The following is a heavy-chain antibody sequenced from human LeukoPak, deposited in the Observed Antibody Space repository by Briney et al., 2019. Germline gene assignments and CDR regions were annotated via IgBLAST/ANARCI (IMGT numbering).Heavy chain of an antibody. D-gene: IGHD2-2*01. V-gene: IGHV3-21*01. CDR2: ISSSSSYI. CDR3: ASDIVVVPAAMGENWFDP. CDR1: GFTFSSYS. J-gene: IGHJ5*02. Sequence: GGSLRLSCAASGFTFSSYSMNWVRQAPGKGLEWVSSISSSSSYIYYADSVKGRFTISRDNAKNSLYLQMNSLRAEDTAVYYCASDIVVVPAAMGENWFDPWGQGTLVTVSS.